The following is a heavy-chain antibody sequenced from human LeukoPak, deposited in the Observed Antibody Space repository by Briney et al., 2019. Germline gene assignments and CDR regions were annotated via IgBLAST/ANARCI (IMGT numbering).Heavy chain of an antibody. Sequence: PGGSLRLSCEASGFTFSNYGMNWVRQAPGKGLEWVSFTDTSGNYIYYGDSVKGRFTISRDNAKNTLYLEMNSLRAEDTAVYYCARATVGAPVFAYWGQGSLVTVSS. CDR3: ARATVGAPVFAY. CDR2: TDTSGNYI. V-gene: IGHV3-21*01. J-gene: IGHJ4*02. CDR1: GFTFSNYG. D-gene: IGHD1-26*01.